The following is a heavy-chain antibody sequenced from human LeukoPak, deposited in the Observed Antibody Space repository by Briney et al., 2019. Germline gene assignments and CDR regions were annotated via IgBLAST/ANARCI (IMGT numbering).Heavy chain of an antibody. CDR2: IYYSGST. V-gene: IGHV4-39*07. D-gene: IGHD2-2*01. CDR1: GGSISSSSYY. Sequence: SETLSLTCTVSGGSISSSSYYWGWIRQPPGKGLEWIGSIYYSGSTYYNPSLKSRVTISVDTSKNQFSLKLSSVTAADTAVYYCARIPTRRSYCSSTSCRGGDFYYFDYWGQGTLVTVSS. J-gene: IGHJ4*02. CDR3: ARIPTRRSYCSSTSCRGGDFYYFDY.